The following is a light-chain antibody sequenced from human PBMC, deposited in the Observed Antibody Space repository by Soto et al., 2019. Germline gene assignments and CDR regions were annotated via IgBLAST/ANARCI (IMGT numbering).Light chain of an antibody. CDR1: STDIGSFNL. CDR3: CAYASSSIWV. Sequence: QSALTQPASVSGSPGQSITISCTGTSTDIGSFNLVSWYQQHPGKAPKLMIYEGTKRPSGVSNRFSASRSGNTASLTISGLQAEDEADYHCCAYASSSIWVFGGGTQLTVL. CDR2: EGT. V-gene: IGLV2-23*01. J-gene: IGLJ7*01.